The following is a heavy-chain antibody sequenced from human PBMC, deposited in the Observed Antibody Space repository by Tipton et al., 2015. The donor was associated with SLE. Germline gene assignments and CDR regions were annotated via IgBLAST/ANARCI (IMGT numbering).Heavy chain of an antibody. CDR3: AKGGEWLRSADVDL. CDR2: IWYDGYNK. D-gene: IGHD5-12*01. V-gene: IGHV3-33*06. J-gene: IGHJ5*02. Sequence: SLRLSCAASGVTFRNYGMHWVRQAPGKGLDWVAVIWYDGYNKYYADSVKGRFTISRDISKNTLYLQMDDLRAEDTAMYYCAKGGEWLRSADVDLWGQGTLVTVPS. CDR1: GVTFRNYG.